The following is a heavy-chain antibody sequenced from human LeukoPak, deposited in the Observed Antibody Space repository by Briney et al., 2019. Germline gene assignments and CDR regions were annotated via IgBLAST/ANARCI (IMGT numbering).Heavy chain of an antibody. V-gene: IGHV3-48*01. CDR3: ARDGWFGEYNWFDP. Sequence: GGSLRLSCAASGFTFSSYSMNWVRQAPGKGLEWVSYISSASNTIYYADSVKGRFTISRDNAKNSLYLQMNSPRAEDTAMYYCARDGWFGEYNWFDPWGQGTLVTVSS. D-gene: IGHD3-10*01. CDR2: ISSASNTI. CDR1: GFTFSSYS. J-gene: IGHJ5*02.